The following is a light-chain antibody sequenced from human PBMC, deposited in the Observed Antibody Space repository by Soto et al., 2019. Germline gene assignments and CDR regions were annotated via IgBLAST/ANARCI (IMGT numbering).Light chain of an antibody. J-gene: IGKJ1*01. V-gene: IGKV1-39*01. Sequence: DIQMTQSPSSLSASVGDRVTITCRASQSISSYLNWYQQKPGEGPKLLIYAASSLQSGVPSRFSSSGSGTDFTLTITSLQPEDFATYYCQQSYTTPRTFGQGTKVEIK. CDR3: QQSYTTPRT. CDR2: AAS. CDR1: QSISSY.